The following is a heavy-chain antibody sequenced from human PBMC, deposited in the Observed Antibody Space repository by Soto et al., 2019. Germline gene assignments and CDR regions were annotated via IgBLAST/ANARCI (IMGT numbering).Heavy chain of an antibody. J-gene: IGHJ6*02. CDR1: GFTFSSYG. CDR3: AKDLLGPGGAYGMDV. Sequence: GGSLRLSCAASGFTFSSYGMHWVRQAPGKGLEWVAVISDDGSNKYYADSVKGRFTISRDNSKNTLCLQMNSLRAEDTAVYYSAKDLLGPGGAYGMDVWGQGTTVTVSS. CDR2: ISDDGSNK. V-gene: IGHV3-30*18. D-gene: IGHD7-27*01.